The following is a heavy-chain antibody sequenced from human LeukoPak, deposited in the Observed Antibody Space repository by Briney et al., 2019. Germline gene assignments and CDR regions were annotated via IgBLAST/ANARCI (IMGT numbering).Heavy chain of an antibody. D-gene: IGHD6-13*01. J-gene: IGHJ4*02. CDR1: GYTFSSYS. V-gene: IGHV1-18*01. CDR2: INTHNGDV. Sequence: ASVKVSCKASGYTFSSYSINWVRQAPGQGLAWLGWINTHNGDVKYTQKFQGRVTLTTDSPTGTAYMELRSLRSDDTGLYFCARGRAAADDFDLWGQGTLVTVSS. CDR3: ARGRAAADDFDL.